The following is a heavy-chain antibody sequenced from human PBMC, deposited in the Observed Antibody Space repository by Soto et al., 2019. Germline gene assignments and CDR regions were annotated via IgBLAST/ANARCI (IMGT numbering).Heavy chain of an antibody. D-gene: IGHD3-16*02. CDR2: ISGSGGST. CDR3: AKGGIYDYFWGSYRSHPVDY. Sequence: EVQLLESGGGLVQPGGSLRLSCAASGFTFSSYAMSWVRQATGKGLEWVSAISGSGGSTYYADSVKGRFTISRDNSNNTLYLQMNSLRAEDTAVYYCAKGGIYDYFWGSYRSHPVDYWGQGTLVTVSS. J-gene: IGHJ4*02. V-gene: IGHV3-23*01. CDR1: GFTFSSYA.